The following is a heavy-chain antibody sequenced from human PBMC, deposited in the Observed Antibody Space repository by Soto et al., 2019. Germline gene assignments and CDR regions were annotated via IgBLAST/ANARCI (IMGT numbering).Heavy chain of an antibody. CDR3: ARNRPSGYDPHYGMDV. J-gene: IGHJ6*02. CDR2: IIPIFGTA. D-gene: IGHD5-12*01. CDR1: GGTFSSYA. V-gene: IGHV1-69*01. Sequence: QVQLVQSGAEVKKPGSSVKVSCKASGGTFSSYAISWVRQAPGQGLEWMGGIIPIFGTANYAQKFQGRVTITADESTSTAYMELSSVRSEDTAGYYCARNRPSGYDPHYGMDVWGQGTTVTVSS.